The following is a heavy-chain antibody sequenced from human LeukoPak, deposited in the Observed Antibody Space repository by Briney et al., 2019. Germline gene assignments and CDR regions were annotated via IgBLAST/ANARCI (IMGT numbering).Heavy chain of an antibody. CDR1: GYTFTGYY. D-gene: IGHD3-22*01. CDR2: INPNSGGT. Sequence: ASVKVSCKASGYTFTGYYMHWVRQAPGQGLEWMGRINPNSGGTNYAQKFQGRVTMTRDTSISTAYMELSRLRSDGTAVYYCARVLYYYDSSGLRPLGYWGQGTLVTVSS. CDR3: ARVLYYYDSSGLRPLGY. V-gene: IGHV1-2*06. J-gene: IGHJ4*02.